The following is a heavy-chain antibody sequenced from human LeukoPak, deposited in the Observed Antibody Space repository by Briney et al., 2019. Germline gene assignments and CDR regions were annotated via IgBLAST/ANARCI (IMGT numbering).Heavy chain of an antibody. CDR1: GFTFTNAW. J-gene: IGHJ4*02. D-gene: IGHD3-22*01. V-gene: IGHV3-15*07. CDR3: TTFSVVTSFDY. CDR2: TKSETDGGTT. Sequence: PGGSLRLSCAASGFTFTNAWMTWVRQTPGKGLEWVGRTKSETDGGTTAYAAPVKDRFTISRDDSKTTLYLQMSSLKTEDTAVYYCTTFSVVTSFDYWGQGTLVTVSS.